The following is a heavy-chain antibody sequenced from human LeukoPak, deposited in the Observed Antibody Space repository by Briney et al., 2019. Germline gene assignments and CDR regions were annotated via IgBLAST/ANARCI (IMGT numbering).Heavy chain of an antibody. V-gene: IGHV1-2*02. CDR2: INPNSGGT. J-gene: IGHJ4*02. D-gene: IGHD1-26*01. CDR3: ASFSPMIVGARLDYH. Sequence: ASVKVSCKASGYTFTGYYMHWVRQAPGQGLEWMGWINPNSGGTNYAQKFQGRVTMTRDTSISTAYMELSRLRSDDTAVYYCASFSPMIVGARLDYHWGQGTLVTVSS. CDR1: GYTFTGYY.